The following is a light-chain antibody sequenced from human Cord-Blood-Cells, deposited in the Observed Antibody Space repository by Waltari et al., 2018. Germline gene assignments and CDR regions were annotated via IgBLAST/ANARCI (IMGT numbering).Light chain of an antibody. Sequence: DIKMTPSPYSLSASVGDRVTITCRASQSISSYLNWCQQKPGKAPKLLIYAASSLQSGVPSRFSGSGSGTDFTLTISSLQPEDFATYYCQQSYSTLTFGGGTKVEIK. CDR3: QQSYSTLT. J-gene: IGKJ4*01. CDR1: QSISSY. CDR2: AAS. V-gene: IGKV1-39*01.